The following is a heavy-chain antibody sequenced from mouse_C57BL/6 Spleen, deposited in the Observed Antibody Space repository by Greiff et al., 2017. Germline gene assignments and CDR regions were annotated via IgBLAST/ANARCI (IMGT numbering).Heavy chain of an antibody. CDR2: IDPSDSYT. CDR1: GYTFTSYW. J-gene: IGHJ1*03. D-gene: IGHD1-1*01. Sequence: VQLQQPGAELVRPGTSVKLSCKASGYTFTSYWMHWVKQRPGQGLEWIGVIDPSDSYTNYNQKFKGKATLTVDTSSSTAYMQLSSLTSEDSAVYYCARLHYGRSPWYFDVWGTGTTVTVSS. CDR3: ARLHYGRSPWYFDV. V-gene: IGHV1-59*01.